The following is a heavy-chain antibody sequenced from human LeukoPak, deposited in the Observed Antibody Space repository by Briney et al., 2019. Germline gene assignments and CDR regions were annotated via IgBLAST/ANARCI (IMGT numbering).Heavy chain of an antibody. V-gene: IGHV3-23*01. D-gene: IGHD3-3*02. CDR3: AKVVLATAVYYYGIDV. CDR2: ISGSAGST. CDR1: GFTFSNYG. J-gene: IGHJ6*02. Sequence: GGSLRLSCAASGFTFSNYGMSWVRQAPGKGLEWVSAISGSAGSTYYADSVKGRFTISRDNSKNTLYLQMNSLRAEDTAVYYCAKVVLATAVYYYGIDVWGQGTTVTVSS.